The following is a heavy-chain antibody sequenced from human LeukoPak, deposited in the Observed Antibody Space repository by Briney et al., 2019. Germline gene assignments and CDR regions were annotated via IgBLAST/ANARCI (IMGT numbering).Heavy chain of an antibody. D-gene: IGHD5-12*01. CDR2: INPSGGST. Sequence: GASVKVSCKASGYTFTSYYMHWVRQAPGQGLEWMGIINPSGGSTSYAQKFQGRVTMTRDMSTSTVYMELSSLRSEDTAVYYCARNDVDIVAKAGANKGPFDYWGQGTLVTVSS. J-gene: IGHJ4*02. CDR1: GYTFTSYY. CDR3: ARNDVDIVAKAGANKGPFDY. V-gene: IGHV1-46*01.